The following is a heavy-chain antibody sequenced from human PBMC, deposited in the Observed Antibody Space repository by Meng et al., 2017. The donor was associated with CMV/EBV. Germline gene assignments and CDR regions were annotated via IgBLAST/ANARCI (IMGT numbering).Heavy chain of an antibody. Sequence: SETLSLTCTVSGGSISSSSYYWGWIRQPPGKGLEWIGSIYYSGSTYYNPSLKSRVTISVDTSKNQFSLKLSSVTAADTAVYYCARSNERITIFGVVIKSRRNWFDPWGQGTLVTVS. CDR1: GGSISSSSYY. D-gene: IGHD3-3*01. CDR2: IYYSGST. CDR3: ARSNERITIFGVVIKSRRNWFDP. J-gene: IGHJ5*02. V-gene: IGHV4-39*01.